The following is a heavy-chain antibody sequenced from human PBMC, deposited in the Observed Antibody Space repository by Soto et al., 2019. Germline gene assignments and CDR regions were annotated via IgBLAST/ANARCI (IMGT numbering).Heavy chain of an antibody. Sequence: GEALKLSSKGRGYNFAGYWITWVRQKPGKGLEWMGRIDPSDSQTYYSPSFRGHVTISAAKSITTVFLQWSSLRASDTAMYYCARQIYDSDSGPNFQYYFDSWGQGTLVTVSS. J-gene: IGHJ4*02. D-gene: IGHD3-22*01. V-gene: IGHV5-10-1*01. CDR2: IDPSDSQT. CDR3: ARQIYDSDSGPNFQYYFDS. CDR1: GYNFAGYW.